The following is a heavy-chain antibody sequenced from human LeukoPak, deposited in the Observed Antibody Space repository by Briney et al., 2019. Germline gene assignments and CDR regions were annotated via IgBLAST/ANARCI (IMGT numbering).Heavy chain of an antibody. CDR1: GFTFSSYG. CDR3: ARDQITMVRGVIVHWFDP. J-gene: IGHJ5*02. D-gene: IGHD3-10*01. V-gene: IGHV3-30*02. Sequence: PGGSLRLSCAASGFTFSSYGMHWVRQAPGKGLEWVAFIRYDGSNKYYADSVKGRFTISRDNSKNTLYLQMNSLGAEDTAVYYCARDQITMVRGVIVHWFDPWGQGTLVTVSS. CDR2: IRYDGSNK.